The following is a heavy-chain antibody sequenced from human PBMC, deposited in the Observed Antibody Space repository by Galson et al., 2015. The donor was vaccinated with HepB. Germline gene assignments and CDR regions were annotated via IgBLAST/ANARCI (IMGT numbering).Heavy chain of an antibody. CDR2: ISSSSSYI. CDR3: ARAYSYAETWGSRAFDI. CDR1: GFTFSSYS. J-gene: IGHJ3*02. D-gene: IGHD7-27*01. Sequence: SLRLSCAASGFTFSSYSMNWVRQAPGKGLEWVSSISSSSSYIYYADSVKGRFTISRDNAKNSLYLQMNSLRAEDTAVYYCARAYSYAETWGSRAFDIWGQGTMVTVSS. V-gene: IGHV3-21*01.